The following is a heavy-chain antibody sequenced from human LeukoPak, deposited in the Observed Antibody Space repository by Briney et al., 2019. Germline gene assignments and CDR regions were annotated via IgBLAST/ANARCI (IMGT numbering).Heavy chain of an antibody. CDR2: INHSGST. D-gene: IGHD5-24*01. CDR1: GGSFSGYY. CDR3: ARARSRDGYNYEGMFDY. V-gene: IGHV4-34*01. J-gene: IGHJ4*02. Sequence: SETLSLTCAVYGGSFSGYYWSWIRQPPGKGLEWIGEINHSGSTNYNPSLKSRVTISVDTSKNQFSLKLSSVTAADTAVYYCARARSRDGYNYEGMFDYWGQGTLVTVSS.